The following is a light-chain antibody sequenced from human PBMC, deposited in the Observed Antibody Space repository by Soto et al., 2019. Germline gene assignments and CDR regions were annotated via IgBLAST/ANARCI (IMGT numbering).Light chain of an antibody. CDR3: CSYACSNIPVI. CDR2: EVS. CDR1: SSDVGNYNY. V-gene: IGLV2-23*02. Sequence: QSALTQPASVSGSPGQSITVSCTGTSSDVGNYNYVSWYQQHPGKAPKLMIYEVSKRPSGVSNRFSGSKSGNTASLTIAGLQAEDEADYYCCSYACSNIPVILGTGTKLTVL. J-gene: IGLJ1*01.